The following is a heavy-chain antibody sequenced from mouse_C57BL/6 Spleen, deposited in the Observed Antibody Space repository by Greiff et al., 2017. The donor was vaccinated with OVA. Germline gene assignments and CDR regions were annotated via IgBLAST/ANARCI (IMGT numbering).Heavy chain of an antibody. CDR3: ASSVTGTFDY. CDR2: INPNYGTT. J-gene: IGHJ2*01. D-gene: IGHD4-1*01. V-gene: IGHV1-39*01. CDR1: GYSFTDYN. Sequence: VQLKHSGPELVKPGASVKISCKASGYSFTDYNMNWVKQSNGKSLEWIGVINPNYGTTSYNQKFKGKATLTVDQSSSTAYMQLNSLTSEDSAVDYGASSVTGTFDYWGQGTTLTVSS.